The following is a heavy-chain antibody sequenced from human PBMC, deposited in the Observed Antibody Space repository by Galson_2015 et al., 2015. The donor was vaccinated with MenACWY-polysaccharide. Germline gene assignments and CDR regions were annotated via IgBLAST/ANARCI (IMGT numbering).Heavy chain of an antibody. J-gene: IGHJ6*03. Sequence: SLRLSCAASGFTFSRYWMSWVRQAPGKGLEWVANIKQDGSEKYYVDSVKGRFTISRDNAKNSLYLQMNSLRAEDTAVYHCARESHPLGYCSGASCYSGYYYYYMDVWGKGTTATVSS. CDR1: GFTFSRYW. CDR3: ARESHPLGYCSGASCYSGYYYYYMDV. D-gene: IGHD2-15*01. V-gene: IGHV3-7*01. CDR2: IKQDGSEK.